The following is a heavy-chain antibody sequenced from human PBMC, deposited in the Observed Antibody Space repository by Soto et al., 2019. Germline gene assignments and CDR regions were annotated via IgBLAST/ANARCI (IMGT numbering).Heavy chain of an antibody. CDR2: ISGSGGRT. CDR3: AKAVVVVPAAMCDY. D-gene: IGHD2-2*01. Sequence: GGSLRLSCAASGFTFSRYAMSWVRQAPGKGLEWVSAISGSGGRTYYADSVKGRLTISRDNSKNTLYLQMNSLRAEDTAVYYCAKAVVVVPAAMCDYWGQGTLVTVSS. J-gene: IGHJ4*02. CDR1: GFTFSRYA. V-gene: IGHV3-23*01.